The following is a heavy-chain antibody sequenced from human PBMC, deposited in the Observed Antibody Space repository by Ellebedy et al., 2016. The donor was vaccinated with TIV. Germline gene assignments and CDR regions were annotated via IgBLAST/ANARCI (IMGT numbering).Heavy chain of an antibody. CDR3: ARGGAARPDY. J-gene: IGHJ4*02. CDR1: GFTFSSYG. Sequence: PGGSLRLSCAAFGFTFSSYGMNWVRQAPGKGLEWVSYISSSSSTINYADSVKGRFTISRDNARNSLYLQMNRLRDEDTAVYYCARGGAARPDYWGQGTLVTVSS. CDR2: ISSSSSTI. V-gene: IGHV3-48*02. D-gene: IGHD6-6*01.